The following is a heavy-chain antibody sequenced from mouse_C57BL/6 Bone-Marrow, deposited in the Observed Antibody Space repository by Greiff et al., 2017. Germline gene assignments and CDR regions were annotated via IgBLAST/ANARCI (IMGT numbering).Heavy chain of an antibody. CDR1: GYTFTSYW. D-gene: IGHD6-1*01. J-gene: IGHJ4*01. Sequence: QVQLQQPGAELVKPGASVKMSCKASGYTFTSYWITWVKQRPGQGLEWIGDIYPGSGSTNYNEKFKSKATLTVDTSSSTAYMQLSSLTSEDSAVYYCARGGASTIYYAMDYWGQGTSVTVSS. CDR3: ARGGASTIYYAMDY. CDR2: IYPGSGST. V-gene: IGHV1-55*01.